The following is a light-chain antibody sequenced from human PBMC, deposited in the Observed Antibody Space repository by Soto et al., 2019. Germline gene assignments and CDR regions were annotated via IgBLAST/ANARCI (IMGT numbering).Light chain of an antibody. CDR1: SSDVGSYNR. Sequence: QSVLTQPASVSGSPGQSITISCTGTSSDVGSYNRVSWYRQHPGKAPELIIYDVSHRPSGVSDRFSGSKSGNTASLSISALQPEDEADYYCCSYTTTSTYVFGTGTKVTVL. CDR2: DVS. CDR3: CSYTTTSTYV. V-gene: IGLV2-14*03. J-gene: IGLJ1*01.